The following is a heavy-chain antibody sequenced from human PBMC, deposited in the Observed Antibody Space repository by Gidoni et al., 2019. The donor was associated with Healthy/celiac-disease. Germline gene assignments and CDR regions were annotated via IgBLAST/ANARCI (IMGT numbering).Heavy chain of an antibody. V-gene: IGHV1-46*01. CDR2: INPSGGST. Sequence: QVQLVQSGAEVKKPGASVKVSCKASGYTFTSYYMHWVRQAPGQGLEWMGIINPSGGSTSYAQKFQGRVTMTRDTSTSTVYMELSSLRSEDTAVYYCARGYYYGSGSYGKSTHFDYWGQGTLVTVSS. CDR1: GYTFTSYY. D-gene: IGHD3-10*01. CDR3: ARGYYYGSGSYGKSTHFDY. J-gene: IGHJ4*02.